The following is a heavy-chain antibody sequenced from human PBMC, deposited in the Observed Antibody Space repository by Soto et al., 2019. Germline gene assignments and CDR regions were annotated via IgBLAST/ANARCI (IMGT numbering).Heavy chain of an antibody. CDR1: GYSFTAYY. Sequence: QVQLVQSGAEVRKPGSSVKVSCRASGYSFTAYYIYWVRQAPGQGLELMGCDNPNSGGATYAHNFKGRVTMTRDTSISTAYMELSSLTSDDTAIYYCAREMGYRDSWNNWFDPWGQGTLVTVSS. V-gene: IGHV1-2*02. CDR2: DNPNSGGA. J-gene: IGHJ5*02. CDR3: AREMGYRDSWNNWFDP. D-gene: IGHD2-2*02.